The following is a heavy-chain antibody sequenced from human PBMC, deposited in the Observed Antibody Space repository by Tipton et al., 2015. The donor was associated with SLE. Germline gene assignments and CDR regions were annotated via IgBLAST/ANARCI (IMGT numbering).Heavy chain of an antibody. CDR2: ITSSGTTI. J-gene: IGHJ4*02. Sequence: SLRLSCAASGFTFSDYYMSWIRQAPGKGLEWVSHITSSGTTIYYVDSVKGRFTISRDNTKNSLYLQMDSLRAEDTAVYYCTRGASGWDYWGQGTLVTVSP. D-gene: IGHD6-25*01. V-gene: IGHV3-11*04. CDR1: GFTFSDYY. CDR3: TRGASGWDY.